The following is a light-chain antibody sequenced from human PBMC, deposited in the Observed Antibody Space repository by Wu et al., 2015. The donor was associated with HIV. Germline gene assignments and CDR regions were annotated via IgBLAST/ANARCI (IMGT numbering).Light chain of an antibody. CDR2: GAS. Sequence: EIVLTQSPGTLSLSPGERATLSCRASQSVSNTYLAWYQQKPGQAPRILIYGASSRATGIPDRFTGSGSGTDFTLTISRLEPEDFAAYYCQQYVSSPVTFGQGTKLEIK. CDR1: QSVSNTY. CDR3: QQYVSSPVT. J-gene: IGKJ2*01. V-gene: IGKV3-20*01.